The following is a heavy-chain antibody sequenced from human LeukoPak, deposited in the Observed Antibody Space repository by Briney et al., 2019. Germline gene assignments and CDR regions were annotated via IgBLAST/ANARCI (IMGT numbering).Heavy chain of an antibody. CDR2: IGTAGDT. D-gene: IGHD2-15*01. V-gene: IGHV3-13*04. J-gene: IGHJ6*02. CDR3: ARGRYCSGGSCYTDYYYYGMDV. Sequence: GGSLRLSCAASGFTISSYDMHWVRQATGKGLEWVSAIGTAGDTYYPGSVKGRFTISRENAKNSLYLQMNSLRAGDTAVYYCARGRYCSGGSCYTDYYYYGMDVWGQGTTVTVSS. CDR1: GFTISSYD.